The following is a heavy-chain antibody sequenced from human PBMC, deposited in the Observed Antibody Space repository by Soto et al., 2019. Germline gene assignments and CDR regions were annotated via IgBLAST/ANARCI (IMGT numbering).Heavy chain of an antibody. CDR3: ARSHYFDSGTYACDV. CDR1: GFSFSNNW. Sequence: GGSLRLSCAASGFSFSNNWMHWVRQAPGKGLVWVSRINSDGSTTNYADSVKGRFAISRDNAKNTLYLQMNSLRAEDTAVYSCARSHYFDSGTYACDVWGQGTLVTVSS. CDR2: INSDGSTT. J-gene: IGHJ3*01. V-gene: IGHV3-74*01. D-gene: IGHD3-10*01.